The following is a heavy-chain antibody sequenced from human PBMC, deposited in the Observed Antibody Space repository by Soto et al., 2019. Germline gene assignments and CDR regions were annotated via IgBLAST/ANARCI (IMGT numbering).Heavy chain of an antibody. CDR2: MNPNSGNT. J-gene: IGHJ5*02. D-gene: IGHD3-16*01. CDR3: ARGIKYVDYSRWFDP. V-gene: IGHV1-8*01. Sequence: QVQLVQSGAEVKKPGASVKVSCKASGYTFTSYDSNWVRQATGQGLEYLGWMNPNSGNTGYVQKFQGRVTMTRDTSISTAYMELSSLRSEDTAVYYCARGIKYVDYSRWFDPWGQGTLVTVSS. CDR1: GYTFTSYD.